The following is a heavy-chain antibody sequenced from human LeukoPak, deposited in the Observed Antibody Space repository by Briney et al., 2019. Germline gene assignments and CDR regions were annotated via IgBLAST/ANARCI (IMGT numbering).Heavy chain of an antibody. CDR3: ASGTTWGTNAFDI. D-gene: IGHD3-16*01. J-gene: IGHJ3*02. CDR2: NYSGGGT. Sequence: QPGGSLRLSCAASGFTVSSNYMTWVRQAPGKGLEWVSVNYSGGGTYYAESVKGRFTISRDNSKNTLYLQMNSLRAEDTAVYYCASGTTWGTNAFDIWGRGTMVTVSS. CDR1: GFTVSSNY. V-gene: IGHV3-53*01.